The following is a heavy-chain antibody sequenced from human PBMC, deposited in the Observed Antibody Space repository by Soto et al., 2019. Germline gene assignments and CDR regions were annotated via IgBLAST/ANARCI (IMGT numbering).Heavy chain of an antibody. J-gene: IGHJ4*02. D-gene: IGHD3-3*01. CDR3: ARLSSDFWSGYYTNY. V-gene: IGHV4-39*01. Sequence: SETLSLTCTVSGGSISSSSYYWGWIRQPPGKGLEWIGSIYYSGSTYYNPSLKSRVTISVDTSKNQFSLKLSSVTAADTAVYYCARLSSDFWSGYYTNYWGQGTLVTVSS. CDR2: IYYSGST. CDR1: GGSISSSSYY.